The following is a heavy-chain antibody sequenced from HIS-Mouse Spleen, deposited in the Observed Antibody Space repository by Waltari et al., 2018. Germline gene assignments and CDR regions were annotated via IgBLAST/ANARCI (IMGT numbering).Heavy chain of an antibody. J-gene: IGHJ4*02. CDR2: IYYSGST. CDR1: GGSISSSSYY. Sequence: QLQLQESGPGLVKPSETLSLTCTVSGGSISSSSYYWGWIRQPPGKGLEWSGGIYYSGSTYYNPSLKSRVTISVDTSKNQFSLKLSSVTAADTAVYYCARENWGFYWGQGTLVTVSS. D-gene: IGHD7-27*01. CDR3: ARENWGFY. V-gene: IGHV4-39*02.